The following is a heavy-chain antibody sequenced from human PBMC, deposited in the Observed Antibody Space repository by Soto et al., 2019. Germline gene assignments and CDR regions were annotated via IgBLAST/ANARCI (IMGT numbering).Heavy chain of an antibody. D-gene: IGHD3-10*01. CDR3: ARRRGEWVSSALYNWFEP. V-gene: IGHV3-11*06. CDR1: GFTFNDFY. Sequence: PGGSLRLSCTASGFTFNDFYMTWIRQAPGKGLEWISHISGRTNYTKYTDSVKGRFSISRDNAKNSLYRQMDSLRVEDTAIYYCARRRGEWVSSALYNWFEPWGQGTLVTVSS. CDR2: ISGRTNYT. J-gene: IGHJ5*02.